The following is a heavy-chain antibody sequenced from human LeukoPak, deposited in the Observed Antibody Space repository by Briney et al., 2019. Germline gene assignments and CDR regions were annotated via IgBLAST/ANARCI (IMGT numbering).Heavy chain of an antibody. D-gene: IGHD5-12*01. Sequence: ASVKVSCKASGGTFSSYTISWGRQAPGQGLEWMGRIIPILGIANYPQKFQGRVTITADKSTSTAYMELSSLRSEDKAVYYCAREGRLRTSAFDIWGQGTMVTVSS. J-gene: IGHJ3*02. CDR1: GGTFSSYT. CDR3: AREGRLRTSAFDI. CDR2: IIPILGIA. V-gene: IGHV1-69*04.